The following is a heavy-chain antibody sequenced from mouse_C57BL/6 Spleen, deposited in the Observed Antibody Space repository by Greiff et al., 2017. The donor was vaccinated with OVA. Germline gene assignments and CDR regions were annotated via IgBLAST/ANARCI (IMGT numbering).Heavy chain of an antibody. J-gene: IGHJ1*03. CDR1: GYAFSSYW. CDR2: IYPGDGDT. D-gene: IGHD1-1*01. V-gene: IGHV1-80*01. CDR3: ARARGSSSYWYFDG. Sequence: VQLQQSGAELVKPGASVKISCKASGYAFSSYWMNWVKQRPGKGLEWIGQIYPGDGDTNYNGKFKGKATLTADKSSSTASMQLSSLTSEDSAVYVCARARGSSSYWYFDGWGTGTTVTVSA.